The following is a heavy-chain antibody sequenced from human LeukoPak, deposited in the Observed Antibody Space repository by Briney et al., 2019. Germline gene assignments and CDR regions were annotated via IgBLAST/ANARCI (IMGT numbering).Heavy chain of an antibody. CDR1: GFTFDDYA. CDR2: ISWNSGSI. Sequence: GGSLRLSCAASGFTFDDYAMHWVRQAPGKGLEWVSGISWNSGSIGYADSVKGRFTISRDNAKNSLYLQMNSLRAEDMALYYCAKSVSGSYWGQYYFDYWGQGTLVTVSS. V-gene: IGHV3-9*03. J-gene: IGHJ4*02. CDR3: AKSVSGSYWGQYYFDY. D-gene: IGHD1-26*01.